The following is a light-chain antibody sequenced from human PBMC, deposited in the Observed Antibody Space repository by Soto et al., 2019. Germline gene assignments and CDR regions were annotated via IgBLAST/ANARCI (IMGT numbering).Light chain of an antibody. Sequence: MTQSPATLSVSPGERATLSCRASQTIYSNFLDWYLQKPGQSPQLLIYLGSSRSSGVPDRFSGSGSGTDFTLKIDRVEAEDVGTYYCMQGLQSPPTFGQGTRLEI. CDR3: MQGLQSPPT. CDR2: LGS. CDR1: QTIYSNF. J-gene: IGKJ5*01. V-gene: IGKV2-28*01.